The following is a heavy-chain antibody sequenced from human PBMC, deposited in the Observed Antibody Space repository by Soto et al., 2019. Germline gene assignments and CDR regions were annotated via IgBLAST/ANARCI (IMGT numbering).Heavy chain of an antibody. CDR3: ARGWGYDSTDYYYAY. CDR1: GGSFNRHT. D-gene: IGHD3-22*01. V-gene: IGHV1-69*01. Sequence: QVQLVQSGAEVRKPGSSVRVSCKASGGSFNRHTISWVRQAPGQGLEWMGGIIPIFGTANHAQKFQSRVTIIADESTSTVYMELSSLRSDDTAIYYCARGWGYDSTDYYYAYWGQGTLVIVSS. J-gene: IGHJ4*02. CDR2: IIPIFGTA.